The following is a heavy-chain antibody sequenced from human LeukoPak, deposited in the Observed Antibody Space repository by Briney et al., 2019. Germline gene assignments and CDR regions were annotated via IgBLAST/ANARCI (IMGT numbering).Heavy chain of an antibody. CDR2: ISYDGSNK. CDR1: GFTFSSYA. CDR3: ARGIAVAGTFGWFDP. Sequence: GRSLRLSCAASGFTFSSYAMHWVRQAPGKGLEWVAVISYDGSNKYYADSMKGRFTISRDNSKNTLYLQMNSLRAEDTAVYYCARGIAVAGTFGWFDPWGQGTLVTVSS. V-gene: IGHV3-30-3*01. J-gene: IGHJ5*02. D-gene: IGHD6-19*01.